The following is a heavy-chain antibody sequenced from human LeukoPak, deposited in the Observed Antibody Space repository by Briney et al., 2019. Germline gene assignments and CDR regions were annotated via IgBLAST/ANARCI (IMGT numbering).Heavy chain of an antibody. CDR2: INHSGST. Sequence: QTSETLSLTCAVYGGSFSGYYWSWIRQPPGKGLEWIGEINHSGSTNYNPSLKSRVTISVDTSKNQFSLKLSSVTAADTAVYYCARSEGPLDYWGQGTLVTVSS. V-gene: IGHV4-34*01. CDR1: GGSFSGYY. CDR3: ARSEGPLDY. J-gene: IGHJ4*02.